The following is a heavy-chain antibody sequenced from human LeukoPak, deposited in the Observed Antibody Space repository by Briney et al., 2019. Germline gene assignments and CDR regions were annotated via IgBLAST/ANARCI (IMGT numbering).Heavy chain of an antibody. Sequence: ASVTVSCTASGYTFTSYGISWVRQAPGQGLEWMGWISAYNGNTNYAQKLQCRVTMTTDTSTSTAYMELRSLRSDDTAVYYCAREMVRGKIDYWGQGTLVTVSS. CDR2: ISAYNGNT. V-gene: IGHV1-18*04. CDR3: AREMVRGKIDY. CDR1: GYTFTSYG. J-gene: IGHJ4*02. D-gene: IGHD3-10*01.